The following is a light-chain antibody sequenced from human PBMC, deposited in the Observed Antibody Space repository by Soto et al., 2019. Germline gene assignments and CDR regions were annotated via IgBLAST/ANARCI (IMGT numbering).Light chain of an antibody. CDR1: QSVSNNF. Sequence: EIVLTQSPGTLSLSPGERATLSCRASQSVSNNFLAWYQQKPGQAPRLLIYGASSRATGIPDRFSGSGSGTDFTLTIGSLEPEDFAAYYCQQYGSSPLTFGGGTKVEIK. V-gene: IGKV3-20*01. CDR3: QQYGSSPLT. J-gene: IGKJ4*01. CDR2: GAS.